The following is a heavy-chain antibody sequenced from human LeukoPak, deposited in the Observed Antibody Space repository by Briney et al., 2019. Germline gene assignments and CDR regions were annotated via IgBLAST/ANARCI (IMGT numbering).Heavy chain of an antibody. Sequence: PSETLSLTCAVYCGSFSGYYWSWIRQPPGKGLEWIGEINHSGSTNYNPSLKSRVTISVDTSKNQFSLKLSSVTAADTAVYYCARSSLTYCSSTSCSETFDYWGQGTLVTVSS. J-gene: IGHJ4*02. CDR3: ARSSLTYCSSTSCSETFDY. D-gene: IGHD2-2*01. V-gene: IGHV4-34*01. CDR1: CGSFSGYY. CDR2: INHSGST.